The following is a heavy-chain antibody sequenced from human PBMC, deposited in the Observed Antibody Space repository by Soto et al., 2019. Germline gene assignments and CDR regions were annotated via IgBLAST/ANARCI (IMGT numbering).Heavy chain of an antibody. V-gene: IGHV4-34*01. D-gene: IGHD3-22*01. CDR3: ARGGHSSGYYYGRYYYGMDV. CDR2: INHSGST. CDR1: GGSFSGYY. Sequence: SETLSLTCAVYGGSFSGYYWSWIRQRPGQRLEWIGEINHSGSTNYNPSLKSRVTISVDASKNQFSLQLSSLTAADTAVYHCARGGHSSGYYYGRYYYGMDVWGQGTTVTVSS. J-gene: IGHJ6*02.